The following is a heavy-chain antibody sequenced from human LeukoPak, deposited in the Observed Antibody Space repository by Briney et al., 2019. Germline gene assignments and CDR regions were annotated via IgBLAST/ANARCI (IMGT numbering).Heavy chain of an antibody. V-gene: IGHV3-30-3*01. J-gene: IGHJ1*01. Sequence: GGSLRLSCAASGFTFSTSSMHWVRRTPGKGLDWVALISSDGNNKHYANSVKGRFTISRDNSKNTLSLQMNSLRDDDTAVYYCTRDPRLREFESWGQGTLVTVSS. CDR3: TRDPRLREFES. CDR2: ISSDGNNK. CDR1: GFTFSTSS. D-gene: IGHD2-21*02.